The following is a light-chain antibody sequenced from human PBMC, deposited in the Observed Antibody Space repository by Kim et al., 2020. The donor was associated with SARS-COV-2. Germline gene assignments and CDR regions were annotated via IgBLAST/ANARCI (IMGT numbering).Light chain of an antibody. J-gene: IGLJ2*01. CDR1: SLRTYY. V-gene: IGLV3-19*01. Sequence: LGQTVRITCQGDSLRTYYTSWYQQKPGQAPLLLIYGNNNRPAEIPDRFSVSTSGNTASLTITGAQVEDEAEYHCTSRDNSGNHWIFGGGTRLTVL. CDR3: TSRDNSGNHWI. CDR2: GNN.